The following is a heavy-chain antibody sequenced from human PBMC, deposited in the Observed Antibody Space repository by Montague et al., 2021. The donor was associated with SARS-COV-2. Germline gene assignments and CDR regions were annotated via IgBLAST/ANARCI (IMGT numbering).Heavy chain of an antibody. CDR1: GGSISSSNYY. CDR2: MYYSGST. CDR3: ARDDIVSQGVTKGMDG. Sequence: SETLSLTCTVSGGSISSSNYYWGWIRQPPGKGLEWIGNMYYSGSTYYNPSLKSRVTIPVDTSKNQFSLKLSSVTAADTAVYYCARDDIVSQGVTKGMDGWGQGTTVTVSS. D-gene: IGHD3-10*01. J-gene: IGHJ6*02. V-gene: IGHV4-39*07.